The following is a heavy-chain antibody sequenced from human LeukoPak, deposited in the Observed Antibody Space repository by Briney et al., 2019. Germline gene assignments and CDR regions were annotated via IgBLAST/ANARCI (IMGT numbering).Heavy chain of an antibody. CDR3: ARSKLGEVAAKFDT. D-gene: IGHD3-16*01. CDR1: GYTFTAYY. V-gene: IGHV1-2*04. J-gene: IGHJ5*02. Sequence: ASVKVSCKASGYTFTAYYMHWVRQAPGQGLEWMGWINPNNGGTNYAQKFQGWVTMTRDTSISTAYMELSRLTSNVTAVYYCARSKLGEVAAKFDTWGQGTLVTVSS. CDR2: INPNNGGT.